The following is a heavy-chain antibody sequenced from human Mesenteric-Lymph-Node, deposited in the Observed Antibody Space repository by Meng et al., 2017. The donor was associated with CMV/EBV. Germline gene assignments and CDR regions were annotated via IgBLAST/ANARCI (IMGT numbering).Heavy chain of an antibody. CDR2: ISSSSSTI. Sequence: GESLKISCAASGFTFSSYSMNWVRQAPGKGLEWVSYISSSSSTIYYADSVKGRFTISRDNAKNSLYLQMNSLRAEDTAVYYCAKVPKPAAVSIYYYYGMDVWGQGTTVTVSS. CDR3: AKVPKPAAVSIYYYYGMDV. V-gene: IGHV3-48*04. D-gene: IGHD2-2*01. CDR1: GFTFSSYS. J-gene: IGHJ6*02.